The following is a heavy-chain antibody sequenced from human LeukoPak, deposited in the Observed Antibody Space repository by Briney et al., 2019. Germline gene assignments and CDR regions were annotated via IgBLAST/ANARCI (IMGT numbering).Heavy chain of an antibody. CDR1: GGSISSYY. CDR3: ARDLEGLPSDY. V-gene: IGHV4-59*12. Sequence: PSETLSLTCTVSGGSISSYYWSWIRQPPGKGLEWIGYIYYSGSTNYNPSLKSRVTISVDTSKNQFSLKLSSVTAADTAVYYCARDLEGLPSDYWGQGTLVTVSS. CDR2: IYYSGST. J-gene: IGHJ4*02. D-gene: IGHD4-11*01.